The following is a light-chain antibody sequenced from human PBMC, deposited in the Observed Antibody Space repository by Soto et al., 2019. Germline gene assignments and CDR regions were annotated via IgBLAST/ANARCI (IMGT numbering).Light chain of an antibody. CDR3: QQYGNSRA. V-gene: IGKV3-20*01. CDR1: QSVSSNY. CDR2: GAS. Sequence: EIVLMQSPGTLSLSPGERATLSCRASQSVSSNYLAWYQQKPGQGPRLLIYGASSRATGIPDRFSGSGSGTDFTLTISRLEPEDFAVYYCQQYGNSRAFGQGTKVEIK. J-gene: IGKJ1*01.